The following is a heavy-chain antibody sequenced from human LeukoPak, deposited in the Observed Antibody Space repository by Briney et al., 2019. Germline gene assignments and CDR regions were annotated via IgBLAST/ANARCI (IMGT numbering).Heavy chain of an antibody. J-gene: IGHJ4*02. Sequence: GGSLRLSCVASGFIFSDFGMNWVRQVPGKGLEWVAFISSRGTSTFYADSVKGRFTISRDNAKKSLYLQMTSLRADDTAAYYCVRGTDCSATTCYPLSAFDYWGQGTLVTVSS. V-gene: IGHV3-21*04. CDR1: GFIFSDFG. CDR2: ISSRGTST. D-gene: IGHD2-8*02. CDR3: VRGTDCSATTCYPLSAFDY.